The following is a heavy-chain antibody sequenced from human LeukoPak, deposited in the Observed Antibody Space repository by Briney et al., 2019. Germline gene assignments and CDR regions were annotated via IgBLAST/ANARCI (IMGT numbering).Heavy chain of an antibody. V-gene: IGHV1-8*01. CDR1: VYTFTSCD. CDR3: ARGGSWVSSSWYYYYYYMDV. CDR2: MNPNSGNT. Sequence: ASVKVSCKASVYTFTSCDINWVRQATGQGLEWMGWMNPNSGNTGYAQKFQGRVTMTRNTYISTAYMELSSLRSEDTAVYYCARGGSWVSSSWYYYYYYMDVGGKGTTVTVSS. J-gene: IGHJ6*03. D-gene: IGHD6-13*01.